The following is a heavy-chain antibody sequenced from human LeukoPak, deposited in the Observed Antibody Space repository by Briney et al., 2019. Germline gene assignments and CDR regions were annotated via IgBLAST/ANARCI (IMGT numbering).Heavy chain of an antibody. CDR3: ARGATINPDY. CDR1: GYTFTSYD. D-gene: IGHD5-24*01. Sequence: VASVKVSCKASGYTFTSYDINWVRQATGQGLEWMGWMNPNSGNTGYAQEFQGRVTMTRNTSISTAYMELSSLRSEDTAVYYCARGATINPDYWGQGTLVTVSS. V-gene: IGHV1-8*01. CDR2: MNPNSGNT. J-gene: IGHJ4*02.